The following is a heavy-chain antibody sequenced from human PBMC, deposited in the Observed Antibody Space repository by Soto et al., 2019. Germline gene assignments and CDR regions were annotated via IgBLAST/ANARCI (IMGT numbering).Heavy chain of an antibody. D-gene: IGHD2-2*01. CDR2: MNPNSGNT. CDR3: ARYTHIVVVPAAIVGDGMDV. J-gene: IGHJ6*02. Sequence: ASVKVSSKASRYSFTSYDINCVRQATGQWLERMGWMNPNSGNTGYAQKFQGRVTMTRNTSISTAYMELSSLRSEDTAVYYCARYTHIVVVPAAIVGDGMDVWGQGTTVTVSS. V-gene: IGHV1-8*01. CDR1: RYSFTSYD.